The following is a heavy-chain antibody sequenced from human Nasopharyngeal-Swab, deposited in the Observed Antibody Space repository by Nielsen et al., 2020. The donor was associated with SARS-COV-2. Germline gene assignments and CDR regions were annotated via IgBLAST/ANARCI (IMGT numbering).Heavy chain of an antibody. CDR1: GYTLTDLG. CDR3: AATVLSRLQGTAPHLDY. V-gene: IGHV1-24*01. J-gene: IGHJ4*02. CDR2: FDPQEGKA. D-gene: IGHD1-1*01. Sequence: ASVKVSCKISGYTLTDLGMHWVRRGPGKGPEWMGGFDPQEGKAIYAEEFQGRVTMTEDTGTHTAYMELSSLMSGDTAVYYCAATVLSRLQGTAPHLDYWGQRTHVTVSS.